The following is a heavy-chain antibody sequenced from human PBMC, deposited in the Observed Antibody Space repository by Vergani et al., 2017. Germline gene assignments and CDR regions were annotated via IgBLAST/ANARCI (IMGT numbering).Heavy chain of an antibody. CDR2: IIPIFGTT. CDR3: ANGSSFASPFNS. CDR1: GGTFDTHA. Sequence: VQLVQSGAEVQKPESSVKVSCRASGGTFDTHAFSWVRQAPGQRLERMGAIIPIFGTTNYAPKFQGRVLITADESTNVVSMELNRQKSADTSLYFCANGSSFASPFNSWGQGSPVIVSS. D-gene: IGHD6-25*01. J-gene: IGHJ4*02. V-gene: IGHV1-69*01.